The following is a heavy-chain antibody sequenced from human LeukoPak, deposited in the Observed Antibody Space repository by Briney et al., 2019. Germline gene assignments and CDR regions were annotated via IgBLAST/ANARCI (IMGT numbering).Heavy chain of an antibody. D-gene: IGHD3-10*01. Sequence: PGGSLRLSCAASEVMFPSYWMTWVRQAPGKGLERVANIKQDGSEKYYVDSVKGRFTISRDNAKNSVYLQMNSLRAEDTAVYYCARRHHFGFLDSWGQGTLVTVSS. CDR2: IKQDGSEK. CDR3: ARRHHFGFLDS. J-gene: IGHJ4*02. CDR1: EVMFPSYW. V-gene: IGHV3-7*04.